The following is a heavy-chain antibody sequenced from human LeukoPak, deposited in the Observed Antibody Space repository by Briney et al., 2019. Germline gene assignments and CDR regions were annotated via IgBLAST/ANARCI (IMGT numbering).Heavy chain of an antibody. V-gene: IGHV4-4*07. J-gene: IGHJ4*02. CDR2: IYASGDT. D-gene: IGHD3-22*01. CDR1: GGNISNYE. Sequence: PSETLSLSCTVSGGNISNYELTWVRQSAGKGLEWIGRIYASGDTYYSPSLQSRVTMSVDTSKNQFSLSVNSVTAGDRAVYYCARDAYYYDSSAYYTLDLGAQRTLVTVSS. CDR3: ARDAYYYDSSAYYTLDL.